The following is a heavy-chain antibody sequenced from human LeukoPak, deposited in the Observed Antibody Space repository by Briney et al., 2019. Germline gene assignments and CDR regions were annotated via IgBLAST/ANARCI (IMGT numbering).Heavy chain of an antibody. CDR3: TRGCTGTRCPADY. Sequence: PGGSLRLSCAASGFTFSSYWMHWVRQAPGKGLVWVSRINSDGSSTSYADSVRGRFTISRDNAKNTLYLQMNSLRAKDTALYFCTRGCTGTRCPADYWGQGALVTVSS. CDR2: INSDGSST. D-gene: IGHD2-2*01. V-gene: IGHV3-74*01. CDR1: GFTFSSYW. J-gene: IGHJ4*02.